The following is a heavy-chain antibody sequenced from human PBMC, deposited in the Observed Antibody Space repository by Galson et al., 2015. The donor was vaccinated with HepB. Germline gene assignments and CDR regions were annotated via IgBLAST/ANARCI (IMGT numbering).Heavy chain of an antibody. D-gene: IGHD1-26*01. V-gene: IGHV3-21*01. Sequence: SLRLSCAVSGFTFSTYGMNWVRQAPGKGLEWVACVSSSGSSIYYGDSVKGRFTISRDHAKNSLYLQMNSLRAEDTAVYYCSRDRWDVLTYYYGMDVWGQGTTVTVSS. CDR2: VSSSGSSI. CDR1: GFTFSTYG. CDR3: SRDRWDVLTYYYGMDV. J-gene: IGHJ6*02.